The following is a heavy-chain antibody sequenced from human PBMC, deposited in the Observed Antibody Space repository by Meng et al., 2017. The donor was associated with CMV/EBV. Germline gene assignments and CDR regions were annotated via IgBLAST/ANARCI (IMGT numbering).Heavy chain of an antibody. CDR1: GGSISSGSYY. CDR2: IYYSGST. J-gene: IGHJ3*02. Sequence: SETLSLTCTVSGGSISSGSYYWGWIRPPPGTGLEWIGSIYYSGSTYYNPSLKSRVTISVDTSKNQFSLKLSSVAAADTAVYYCARITGTTVGVAAFDIWGQGTMVTVSS. CDR3: ARITGTTVGVAAFDI. D-gene: IGHD1-7*01. V-gene: IGHV4-39*07.